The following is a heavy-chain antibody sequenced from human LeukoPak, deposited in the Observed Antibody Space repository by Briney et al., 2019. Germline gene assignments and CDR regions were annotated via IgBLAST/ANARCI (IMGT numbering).Heavy chain of an antibody. CDR1: GFTFSGSA. V-gene: IGHV3-73*01. Sequence: GGSLNLSCAASGFTFSGSAMHWVRQASGKGLEWVGRIRSKANSYATAYAASVKGRFTISRDDSKNTAYLQMNSLKTEDTAVYYCTRRGSSGYLDYWGQGTLVTVSS. CDR3: TRRGSSGYLDY. D-gene: IGHD3-22*01. J-gene: IGHJ4*02. CDR2: IRSKANSYAT.